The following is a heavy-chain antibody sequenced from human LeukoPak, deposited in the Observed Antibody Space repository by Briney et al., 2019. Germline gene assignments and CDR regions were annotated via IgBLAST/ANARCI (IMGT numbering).Heavy chain of an antibody. J-gene: IGHJ1*01. CDR2: INPNSGDT. CDR1: GYTFTGYY. CDR3: ARCSSTSCYYAEYFQH. V-gene: IGHV1-2*02. Sequence: ASVKVSCKASGYTFTGYYMHWVRQAPGQGLEWMGWINPNSGDTNYAQKFQGRVTMTRDTSISTAYMELSRLRSDDTAVYYCARCSSTSCYYAEYFQHWGQGTLVTVSS. D-gene: IGHD2-2*01.